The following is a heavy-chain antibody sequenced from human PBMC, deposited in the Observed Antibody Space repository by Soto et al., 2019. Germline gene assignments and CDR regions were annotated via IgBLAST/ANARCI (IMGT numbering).Heavy chain of an antibody. CDR2: IGTAGDT. CDR1: GFTFSSYD. CDR3: ARSRRSRRISIFGVVIHDALAI. V-gene: IGHV3-13*01. D-gene: IGHD3-3*01. J-gene: IGHJ3*02. Sequence: PGGSLRLSCAASGFTFSSYDMHWVRQATGKGLEWVSAIGTAGDTYYPGSVKGRFTISRENAKNSLYLQMNSLRAGDTAEYYCARSRRSRRISIFGVVIHDALAICGQGTMVTVSS.